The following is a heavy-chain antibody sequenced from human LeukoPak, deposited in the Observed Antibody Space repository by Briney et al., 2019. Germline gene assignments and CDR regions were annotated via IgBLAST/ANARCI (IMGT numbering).Heavy chain of an antibody. Sequence: ASVKVSCKASGYTFTSYGISWVRQAPGQGLEWMGWISAYNGNTNYAQKLQGRVTMTTDTSTSTAYMELRSLRSDDTAVYYCARSSGRWLQYQLFGYWGQGTLVTVSS. J-gene: IGHJ4*02. V-gene: IGHV1-18*01. CDR2: ISAYNGNT. CDR1: GYTFTSYG. D-gene: IGHD5-24*01. CDR3: ARSSGRWLQYQLFGY.